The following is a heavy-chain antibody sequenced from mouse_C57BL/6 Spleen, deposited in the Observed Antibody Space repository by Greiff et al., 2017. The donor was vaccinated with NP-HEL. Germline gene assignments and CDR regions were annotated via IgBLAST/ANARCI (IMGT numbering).Heavy chain of an antibody. CDR3: ARSILYDYGRLPLDY. CDR2: INPNYGTT. D-gene: IGHD2-4*01. V-gene: IGHV1-39*01. CDR1: GYSFTDYN. Sequence: EVQLQESGPELVKPGASVKISCKASGYSFTDYNMHWVKQSNGKSLEWIGVINPNYGTTSYNQKFKGKATLTVDQSSSTAYMQLTSLTSEDSAVYYCARSILYDYGRLPLDYWGQGTTLTVSS. J-gene: IGHJ2*01.